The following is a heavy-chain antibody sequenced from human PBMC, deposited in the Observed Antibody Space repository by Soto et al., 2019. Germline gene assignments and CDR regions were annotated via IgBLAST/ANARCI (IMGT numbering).Heavy chain of an antibody. CDR1: GFTFSRYW. V-gene: IGHV3-74*01. CDR3: ARDPVRGVRGLGTNIYYYGMDV. CDR2: VNTDGSTK. J-gene: IGHJ6*02. D-gene: IGHD7-27*01. Sequence: SGGSLRLSXAASGFTFSRYWMHWVRQAPGKGLLWVSRVNTDGSTKTYADSVKGRFTISRDNAKNSLYLQMNSLRDEDTAVYYCARDPVRGVRGLGTNIYYYGMDVWGQGTTVTVSS.